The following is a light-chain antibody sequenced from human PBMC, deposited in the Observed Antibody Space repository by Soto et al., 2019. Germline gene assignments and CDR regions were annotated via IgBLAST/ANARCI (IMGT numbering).Light chain of an antibody. V-gene: IGKV1-6*01. CDR3: LQDYSYPRT. CDR2: GAS. Sequence: AIQMTQSPSSLSASEGGRVAMTCRASQGIRNDLAWYQQKPGEAPKLLIYGASNLQSGVPSRFSGSGSDTDFTLTISSLQPEDCAIYYCLQDYSYPRTFGLGTRVEIK. J-gene: IGKJ1*01. CDR1: QGIRND.